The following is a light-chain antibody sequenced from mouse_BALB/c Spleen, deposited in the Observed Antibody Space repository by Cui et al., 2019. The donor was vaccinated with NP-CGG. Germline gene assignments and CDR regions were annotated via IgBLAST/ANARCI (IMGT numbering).Light chain of an antibody. Sequence: QAVVTQESARTTSPGETVTLTCRPSTGAVTTSNYANWVQEKPAHLFTGLIGGTNNRAPGVPARFSGSLIGDKAPLTITGAQTEDETIYFCALWYSNHWLFGGGTKLTVL. CDR2: GTN. CDR1: TGAVTTSNY. V-gene: IGLV1*01. J-gene: IGLJ1*01. CDR3: ALWYSNHWL.